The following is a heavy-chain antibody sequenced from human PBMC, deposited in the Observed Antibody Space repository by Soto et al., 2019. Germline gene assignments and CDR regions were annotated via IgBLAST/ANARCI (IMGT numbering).Heavy chain of an antibody. V-gene: IGHV5-10-1*01. CDR1: GYSFTSYW. J-gene: IGHJ6*03. CDR3: ARFYSNALYYYYYYMDV. Sequence: GESLKISCKGSGYSFTSYWISWVRQMPGKGLEWMGRIDPSDSYTNYSPSFQGHVTISADTSTSTAYMELRSLRSDDTAVYYCARFYSNALYYYYYYMDVWGKGTTVTVSS. CDR2: IDPSDSYT. D-gene: IGHD4-4*01.